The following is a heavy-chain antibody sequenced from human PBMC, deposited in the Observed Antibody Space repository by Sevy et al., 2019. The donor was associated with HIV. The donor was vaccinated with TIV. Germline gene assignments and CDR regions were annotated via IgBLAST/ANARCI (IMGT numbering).Heavy chain of an antibody. J-gene: IGHJ3*02. CDR2: IYTSGST. D-gene: IGHD6-19*01. CDR1: GGSISSYY. V-gene: IGHV4-4*07. CDR3: ARDKGYSSGLYGDAFDI. Sequence: SETLSLTCTVSGGSISSYYWSWIRQPAGKGLEWIGRIYTSGSTNYNPSLKSRVTMSVDTSKNQFSLKLSSVTAADTAVYYCARDKGYSSGLYGDAFDIWGQGTMVTVSS.